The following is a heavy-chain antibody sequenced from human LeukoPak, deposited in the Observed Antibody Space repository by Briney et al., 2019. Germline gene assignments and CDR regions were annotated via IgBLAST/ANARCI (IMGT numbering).Heavy chain of an antibody. CDR2: INTNGANT. V-gene: IGHV3-64*05. J-gene: IGHJ4*02. D-gene: IGHD1-26*01. Sequence: GGSLRLSCSASGFTFKSYAMHWVRQAPGKGLEYVSSINTNGANTYYADSVKGRFTISRDNSRNTVYVQMNSLTPEDTAVYYCAKSEVAGELPGLFDYWGQGTLVTVSS. CDR3: AKSEVAGELPGLFDY. CDR1: GFTFKSYA.